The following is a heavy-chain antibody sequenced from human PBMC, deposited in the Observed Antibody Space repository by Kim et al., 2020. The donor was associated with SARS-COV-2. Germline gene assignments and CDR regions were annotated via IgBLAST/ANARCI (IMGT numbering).Heavy chain of an antibody. CDR3: ARGGYSSGWKGDYYYYGMDV. CDR2: INAGNGNT. V-gene: IGHV1-3*01. Sequence: ASVKVSCKASGYTFTSYAMHWVRQAPGQRLEWMGWINAGNGNTKYSQKFQGRVTITRDTSASTAYMELSSLRSEDTAVYYCARGGYSSGWKGDYYYYGMDVWGQGTTVTVSS. CDR1: GYTFTSYA. D-gene: IGHD6-19*01. J-gene: IGHJ6*02.